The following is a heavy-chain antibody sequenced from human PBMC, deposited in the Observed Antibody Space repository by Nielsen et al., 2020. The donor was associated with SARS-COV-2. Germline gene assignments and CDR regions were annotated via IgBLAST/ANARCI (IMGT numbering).Heavy chain of an antibody. D-gene: IGHD4-17*01. CDR1: GFTFANYA. V-gene: IGHV3-9*01. CDR3: ARGPYIGDYVESFDI. J-gene: IGHJ3*02. CDR2: IRWNSDIK. Sequence: SLKISCAASGFTFANYAIHWVRQAPGRGLEWVSGIRWNSDIKGYADSVKGRFTISRDDAKNSLYLQMNSLRVEDTAVYYCARGPYIGDYVESFDIWGQGTLVTVSS.